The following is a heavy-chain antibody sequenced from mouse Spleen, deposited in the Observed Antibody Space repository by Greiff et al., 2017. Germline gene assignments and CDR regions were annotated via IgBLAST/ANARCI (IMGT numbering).Heavy chain of an antibody. D-gene: IGHD2-4*01. CDR1: GYSFTGYY. Sequence: EVQLQQSGPELVKPGASVKISCKASGYSFTGYYMNWVKQSPEKSLEWIGEINPSTGGTTYNQKFKAKATLTVDKSSSTAYMQLKSLTSEDSAVYYCARGKYDYPPPYYFDYWGQGTTLTVSS. CDR2: INPSTGGT. CDR3: ARGKYDYPPPYYFDY. J-gene: IGHJ2*01. V-gene: IGHV1-42*01.